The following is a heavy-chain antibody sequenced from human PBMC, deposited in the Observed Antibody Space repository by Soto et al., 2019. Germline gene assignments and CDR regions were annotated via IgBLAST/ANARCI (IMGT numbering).Heavy chain of an antibody. V-gene: IGHV1-18*01. CDR3: ARDVQPNGVAADGASDY. D-gene: IGHD3-3*01. Sequence: QVQLVQSGPEVKNPGASVKVSCKASGYTFKNYGIKWVRQAPGQGLEWVGWITTYNGNRYSAEKFQGRVTMTTDTSTSTTYMELRSLTSDDTGVYFCARDVQPNGVAADGASDYWGQGTLVTVSS. CDR1: GYTFKNYG. J-gene: IGHJ4*02. CDR2: ITTYNGNR.